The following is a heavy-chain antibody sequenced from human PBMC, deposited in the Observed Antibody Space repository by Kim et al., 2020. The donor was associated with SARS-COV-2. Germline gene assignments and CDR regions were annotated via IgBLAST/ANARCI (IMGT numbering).Heavy chain of an antibody. Sequence: GESLKISRKGSGYSFTTYWIGWVRQMPGKGLEWMAMIYPGDSDTRYGPSSQGQVTISVDKSISTAYLQWSSLKASDTAMYYCASVGYSDSSKFDYWGQGT. J-gene: IGHJ4*02. CDR2: IYPGDSDT. D-gene: IGHD1-26*01. V-gene: IGHV5-51*01. CDR1: GYSFTTYW. CDR3: ASVGYSDSSKFDY.